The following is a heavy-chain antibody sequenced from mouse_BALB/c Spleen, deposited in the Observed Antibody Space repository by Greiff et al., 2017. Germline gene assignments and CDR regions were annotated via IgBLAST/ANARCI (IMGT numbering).Heavy chain of an antibody. J-gene: IGHJ1*01. D-gene: IGHD4-1*01. CDR3: ARENWDWYFDV. V-gene: IGHV5-17*02. CDR2: ISSGSSTI. CDR1: GFTFSSFG. Sequence: EVQGEESGGGLVQPGGSRKLSCAASGFTFSSFGMHWVRQAPEKGLEWVAYISSGSSTIYYADTVKGRFTISRDNPKNTLFLQMTSLRSEDTAMYYCARENWDWYFDVWGAGTTVTVSS.